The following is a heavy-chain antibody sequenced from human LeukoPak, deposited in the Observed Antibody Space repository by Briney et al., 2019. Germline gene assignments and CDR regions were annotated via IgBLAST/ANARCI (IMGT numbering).Heavy chain of an antibody. CDR3: ARVLTKGDY. J-gene: IGHJ4*02. CDR1: GFTFSSYS. Sequence: GGSLRLSCAASGFTFSSYSMNWVRQAPGKGLEWVSYISGSGTTIYYADSVKGRFTISRDNAKNSLYLQMNSLRAEDTAMYYCARVLTKGDYWGQGTLVTVSS. CDR2: ISGSGTTI. V-gene: IGHV3-48*04. D-gene: IGHD2-8*01.